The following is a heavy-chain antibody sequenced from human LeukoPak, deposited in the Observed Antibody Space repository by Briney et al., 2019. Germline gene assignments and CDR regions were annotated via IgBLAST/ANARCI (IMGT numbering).Heavy chain of an antibody. V-gene: IGHV1-18*01. D-gene: IGHD6-13*01. CDR2: ISAYNGNT. CDR3: AREPPPRGIAAARGYFDY. Sequence: ASVKVSCKASGYTFTSYGIGWVRQAPGQGLEWMGWISAYNGNTNYAQKLQGRVTMTTDTSTSTAYMELRSLRSDDTAVYYCAREPPPRGIAAARGYFDYWGQGTLVTVSS. J-gene: IGHJ4*02. CDR1: GYTFTSYG.